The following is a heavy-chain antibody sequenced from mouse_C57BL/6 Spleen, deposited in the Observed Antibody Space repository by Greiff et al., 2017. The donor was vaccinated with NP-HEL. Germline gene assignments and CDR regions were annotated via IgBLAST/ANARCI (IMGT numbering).Heavy chain of an antibody. CDR2: ILPGSGST. V-gene: IGHV1-9*01. J-gene: IGHJ4*01. CDR1: GYTFTGYW. Sequence: QVQLKESGAELMKPGASVKLSCKATGYTFTGYWIEWVKQRPGHGLEWIGEILPGSGSTNYNEKFKGKATFTADTSSNTAYMQLSSLTTEDSAIYYCARKGGDYYGSSYLYAMDYWGQGTSVTVSS. D-gene: IGHD1-1*01. CDR3: ARKGGDYYGSSYLYAMDY.